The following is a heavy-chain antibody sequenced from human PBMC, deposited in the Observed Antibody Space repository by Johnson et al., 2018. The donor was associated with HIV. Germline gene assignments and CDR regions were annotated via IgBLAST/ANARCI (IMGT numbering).Heavy chain of an antibody. CDR2: IYSGGST. CDR3: ARDWGTVTSGLGAFDI. Sequence: VQLVESGGGLVQPGGSLRLSCAASGFTVSSNYMSWVRQAPGKGLEWVSVIYSGGSTYYADSVKGRFTISRDNSKNTLYLQMNSLRAEDTAVYYCARDWGTVTSGLGAFDIWGQGTMVTVSS. D-gene: IGHD4-17*01. V-gene: IGHV3-66*01. J-gene: IGHJ3*02. CDR1: GFTVSSNY.